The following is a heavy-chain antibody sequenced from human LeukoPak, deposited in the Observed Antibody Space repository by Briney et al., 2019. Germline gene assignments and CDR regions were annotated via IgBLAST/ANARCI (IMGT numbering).Heavy chain of an antibody. J-gene: IGHJ4*02. V-gene: IGHV4-4*09. CDR1: GGSISSYS. CDR2: IYTSGST. D-gene: IGHD6-13*01. CDR3: ARHHREAAGTYFGC. Sequence: SETLSLTCTVSGGSISSYSWSWIRQPSGKGLEWMGYIYTSGSTNYNPSLKSRVTISVDTSKNQFSLKLSSVTAADTAVYYCARHHREAAGTYFGCWGQGTLVTVSS.